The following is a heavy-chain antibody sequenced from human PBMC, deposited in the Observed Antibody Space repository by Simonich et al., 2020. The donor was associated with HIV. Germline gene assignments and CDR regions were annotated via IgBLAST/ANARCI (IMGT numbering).Heavy chain of an antibody. CDR2: ISYDGSNK. J-gene: IGHJ4*02. CDR3: ASGGSISSVWADDY. Sequence: QVQLVESGGGVVQPGRSLRLSCAASGFTFGNNAMHWVRQAPGKGLEWVAVISYDGSNKYYANSVKGRFTISRDNSKNPLYLQMNSLRAEDTAVYYCASGGSISSVWADDYWGQGTLVTVSS. CDR1: GFTFGNNA. D-gene: IGHD3-16*01. V-gene: IGHV3-30*07.